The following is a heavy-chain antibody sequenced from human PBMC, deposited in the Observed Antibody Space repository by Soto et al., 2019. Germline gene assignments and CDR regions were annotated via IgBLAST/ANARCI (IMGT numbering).Heavy chain of an antibody. D-gene: IGHD1-26*01. J-gene: IGHJ4*02. CDR3: ARRGSGSYSDY. V-gene: IGHV4-39*01. CDR1: GGSISSSNYY. Sequence: QLQLQESGPGLVKPSEILSLTCTVSGGSISSSNYYWGWIRQPPGKGLEWIGNIYYSGSTYYNPSLKSRVTISVDTSKNQFSLKLSSVTAADTAVYYCARRGSGSYSDYWGQGTLVTVSS. CDR2: IYYSGST.